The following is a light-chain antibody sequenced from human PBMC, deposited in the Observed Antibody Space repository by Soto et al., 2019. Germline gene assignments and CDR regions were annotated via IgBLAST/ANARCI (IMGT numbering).Light chain of an antibody. CDR3: SSNAGIDNIRV. V-gene: IGLV2-8*01. CDR1: SSDVGGYKY. Sequence: QSALTQPPSASGSPGQSVTISCTGTSSDVGGYKYVSWYQQHPGKAPKLMIFEVNKWPSGVPDRFSGSKSGNTASLTVSGLQAEDEADYYCSSNAGIDNIRVFGTGTKLTVL. CDR2: EVN. J-gene: IGLJ1*01.